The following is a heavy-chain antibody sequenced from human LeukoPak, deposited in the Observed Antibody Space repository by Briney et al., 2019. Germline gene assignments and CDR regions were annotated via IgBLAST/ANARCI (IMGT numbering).Heavy chain of an antibody. J-gene: IGHJ4*02. Sequence: ASLKLSCKASGYIFTDYFIHWVRQTPGEGLEWMGWINSGSTGTNYAQKFQGRVTMTRDTSISTTYMELSRLTSDDTAGYIYARDGGFDYWGQGTLVTVSS. CDR2: INSGSTGT. V-gene: IGHV1-2*02. CDR3: ARDGGFDY. D-gene: IGHD3-16*01. CDR1: GYIFTDYF.